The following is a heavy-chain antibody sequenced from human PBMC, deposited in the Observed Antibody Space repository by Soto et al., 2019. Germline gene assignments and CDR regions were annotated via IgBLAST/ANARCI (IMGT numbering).Heavy chain of an antibody. CDR3: ARGAVVPALNYYYYGMDV. Sequence: QVQLVQSGAEVKKPGSSVKVSCKASGGTFSSYAISWVRQAPGQGLEWMGGIIPIFGTANYAQKFQGRVTITADESTSTAYMELSSLRSEDTAVYYCARGAVVPALNYYYYGMDVWGQGTTVTVSS. D-gene: IGHD2-2*01. J-gene: IGHJ6*02. CDR1: GGTFSSYA. CDR2: IIPIFGTA. V-gene: IGHV1-69*01.